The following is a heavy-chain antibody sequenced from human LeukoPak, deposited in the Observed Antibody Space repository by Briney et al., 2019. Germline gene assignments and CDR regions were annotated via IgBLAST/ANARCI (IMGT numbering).Heavy chain of an antibody. Sequence: GGSLRLSSAASGFTFSSYGMHWVRQAPGKGLERVSFIRYEGSNKYYADSVKGRFTISRDNSKNTLYLQMNSLRAEDTAVYYCAKDGNIVVVPAAYYYYYMDVWGKGTTVTVSS. CDR3: AKDGNIVVVPAAYYYYYMDV. J-gene: IGHJ6*03. D-gene: IGHD2-2*01. V-gene: IGHV3-30*02. CDR2: IRYEGSNK. CDR1: GFTFSSYG.